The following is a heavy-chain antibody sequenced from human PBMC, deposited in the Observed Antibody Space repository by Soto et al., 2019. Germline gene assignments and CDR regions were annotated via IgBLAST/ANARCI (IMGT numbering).Heavy chain of an antibody. V-gene: IGHV5-51*01. CDR3: ARADYTQDVWYHTYDI. J-gene: IGHJ3*02. Sequence: GESLKISCKGFDYTFAAYWIGWVRQMPGKGPEWMRVITPRDSDVKYSPPFEGQVTISADKSINTAFLQWRSLKASDTAMYYCARADYTQDVWYHTYDIWGQGTMGTVSS. CDR2: ITPRDSDV. D-gene: IGHD3-3*01. CDR1: DYTFAAYW.